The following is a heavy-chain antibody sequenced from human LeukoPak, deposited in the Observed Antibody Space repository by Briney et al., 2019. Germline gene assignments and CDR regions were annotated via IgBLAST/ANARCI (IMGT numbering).Heavy chain of an antibody. V-gene: IGHV4-34*01. CDR2: INHSGST. CDR1: GGSFSGYY. Sequence: SETLSLTCAVYGGSFSGYYWSWIRQPPGKGLEWIGEINHSGSTNYNPSLKSRVTISVDTSKNQFSLKLRSVTAADTAVYYCARGQGSGVLRYFAGLPPFDPWGQRTLVTVSS. CDR3: ARGQGSGVLRYFAGLPPFDP. D-gene: IGHD3-9*01. J-gene: IGHJ5*02.